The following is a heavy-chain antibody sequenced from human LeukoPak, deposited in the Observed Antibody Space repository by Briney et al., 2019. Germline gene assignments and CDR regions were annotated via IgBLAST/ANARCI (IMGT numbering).Heavy chain of an antibody. J-gene: IGHJ5*02. V-gene: IGHV3-30*03. CDR2: ISYDGSNK. CDR3: ARGITMIVVGSLVGNWFDP. D-gene: IGHD3-22*01. CDR1: GFTFSSYG. Sequence: GGSLRLSCAASGFTFSSYGMHWVRQAPGKGLEWVAVISYDGSNKYYADSVKGRFTISRDNSKNTLYLQMNSLRAEDTAVYYCARGITMIVVGSLVGNWFDPWGQGTLVTVSS.